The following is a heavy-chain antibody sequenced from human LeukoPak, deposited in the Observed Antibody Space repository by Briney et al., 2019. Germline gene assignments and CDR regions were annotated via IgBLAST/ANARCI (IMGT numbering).Heavy chain of an antibody. J-gene: IGHJ4*02. CDR3: ARDRITIFGVVITNYFDY. CDR1: GFTFSSYS. D-gene: IGHD3-3*01. CDR2: ISYDGSNK. V-gene: IGHV3-30*03. Sequence: GGSLRLSCAASGFTFSSYSMNWVRQAPGKGLEWVAVISYDGSNKYYADSVKGRFTISRDNSKNTLYLQMNSLRAEDTAVYYCARDRITIFGVVITNYFDYWGQGTLVTVSS.